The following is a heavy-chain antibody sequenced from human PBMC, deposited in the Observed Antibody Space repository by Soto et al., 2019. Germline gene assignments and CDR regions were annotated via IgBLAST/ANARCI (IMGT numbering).Heavy chain of an antibody. D-gene: IGHD2-2*01. CDR2: IWYDGSNK. Sequence: SLRLSCAASGFTFSSYGMHWVRQAPGKGLEWVAVIWYDGSNKYYADSVKGRFTISRDNSKNTLYLQMNSLRAEDTAVYYCARDEYCSSTSCYGPDYWGQGTLVTVSS. CDR3: ARDEYCSSTSCYGPDY. V-gene: IGHV3-33*01. J-gene: IGHJ4*02. CDR1: GFTFSSYG.